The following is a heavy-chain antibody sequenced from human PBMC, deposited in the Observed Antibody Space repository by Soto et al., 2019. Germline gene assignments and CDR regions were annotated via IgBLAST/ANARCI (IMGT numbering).Heavy chain of an antibody. V-gene: IGHV1-69*01. CDR3: ARGGTYYYDSSGSHLAAFDI. J-gene: IGHJ3*02. Sequence: QVQLVQSGAEVKKPGSSVKVSCKASGGTFSSYAISWLRQASGQGLEWMGGIIPIFGTANYAQKFQGRVTITADESTSTAYMELSSLRSEDTAVYYCARGGTYYYDSSGSHLAAFDIWCQGTMVSVSS. CDR1: GGTFSSYA. D-gene: IGHD3-22*01. CDR2: IIPIFGTA.